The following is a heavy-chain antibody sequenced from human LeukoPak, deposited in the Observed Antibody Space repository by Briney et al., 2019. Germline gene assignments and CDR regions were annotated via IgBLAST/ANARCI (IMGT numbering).Heavy chain of an antibody. J-gene: IGHJ4*02. CDR2: IYPGDSDT. Sequence: GESLKISCKGSGYSFTSYWIGWVRQMPGKGLEWMGIIYPGDSDTRYSPSFQGQVTISADTSISTAYLQWSSLKASDTAMYYCASTRYDFWSGYPYYFDYWGQGTLVTVSS. V-gene: IGHV5-51*01. D-gene: IGHD3-3*01. CDR1: GYSFTSYW. CDR3: ASTRYDFWSGYPYYFDY.